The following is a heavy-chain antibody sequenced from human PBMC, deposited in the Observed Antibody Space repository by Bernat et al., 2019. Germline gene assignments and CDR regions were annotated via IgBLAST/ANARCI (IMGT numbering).Heavy chain of an antibody. Sequence: QVQLVQSGAEVKKPGASVKVSCKASGYTFTSYYMHWVRQAPGQGLEWMGIINPSGGSTSYAQKFQGRVTMTRDTSTSTGYMELSSLRSEDTAVYYCASAPYGSGSYFSTKPFDAFDIWGQGTMVTVSS. J-gene: IGHJ3*02. CDR2: INPSGGST. V-gene: IGHV1-46*01. D-gene: IGHD3-10*01. CDR1: GYTFTSYY. CDR3: ASAPYGSGSYFSTKPFDAFDI.